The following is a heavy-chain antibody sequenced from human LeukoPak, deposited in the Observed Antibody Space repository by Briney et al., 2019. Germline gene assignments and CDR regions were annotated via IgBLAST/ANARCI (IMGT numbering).Heavy chain of an antibody. CDR3: ARDLYCSSTSCPLGWWFDP. D-gene: IGHD2-2*01. V-gene: IGHV1-18*01. CDR1: GYTFTSYG. Sequence: AASVKVSCKASGYTFTSYGVSWVRQAPGQGLEWMGWISAYNGNTNYAQKLQGRVTMTTDTSTSTAYMELRSLRSDDTAVYYCARDLYCSSTSCPLGWWFDPWGQGTLVTVSS. CDR2: ISAYNGNT. J-gene: IGHJ5*02.